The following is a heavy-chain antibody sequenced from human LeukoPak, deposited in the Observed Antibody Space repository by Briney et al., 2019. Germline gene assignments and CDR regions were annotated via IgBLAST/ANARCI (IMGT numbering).Heavy chain of an antibody. CDR3: ANSATGVTRAFDI. CDR2: ITGGGSST. V-gene: IGHV3-23*01. CDR1: GFTFSSYA. J-gene: IGHJ3*02. D-gene: IGHD2-8*01. Sequence: GGSLRLSCAASGFTFSSYAMSWVRQAPGKGLEWVSAITGGGSSTFYADSVNGRFAISRDNSKNTLYLQMDSLRAEDTAVYYCANSATGVTRAFDIWGQGTMVTVSS.